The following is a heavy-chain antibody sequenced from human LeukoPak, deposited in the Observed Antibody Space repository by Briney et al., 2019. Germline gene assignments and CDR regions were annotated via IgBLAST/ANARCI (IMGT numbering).Heavy chain of an antibody. CDR1: GFTFSSYG. CDR3: ATQGYPHYDILTGYYTEDY. Sequence: GGSPRLSCAASGFTFSSYGMSWVRQAPGKGLEWVSYISSSGSTIYYADSVKGRFTISRDNAKNSLYLQMNSLRAEDTAVYYCATQGYPHYDILTGYYTEDYWGQGTLVTVSS. D-gene: IGHD3-9*01. J-gene: IGHJ4*02. V-gene: IGHV3-48*04. CDR2: ISSSGSTI.